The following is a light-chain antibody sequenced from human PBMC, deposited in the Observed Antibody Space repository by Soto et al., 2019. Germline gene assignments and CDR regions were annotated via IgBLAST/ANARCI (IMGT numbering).Light chain of an antibody. Sequence: DIQMTQSPSSLSASVGDRVTITCRASQDIRYNLGWFQQKPGEGPKRRIYSSFHLQSGVPSRFSADASGTEFTLPTNGLQPEDFASYFCLQHNTYPWTFGQGTTVII. CDR3: LQHNTYPWT. CDR1: QDIRYN. J-gene: IGKJ1*01. V-gene: IGKV1-17*01. CDR2: SSF.